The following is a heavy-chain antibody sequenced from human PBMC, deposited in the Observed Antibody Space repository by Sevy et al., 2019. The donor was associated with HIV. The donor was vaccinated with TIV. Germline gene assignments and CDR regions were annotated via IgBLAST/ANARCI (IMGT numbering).Heavy chain of an antibody. CDR3: ARGAYGSGTYYSDY. V-gene: IGHV3-21*01. CDR1: GFSFSTYS. J-gene: IGHJ4*02. CDR2: ISGSSNYI. D-gene: IGHD3-10*01. Sequence: GGSLRLSCAASGFSFSTYSMNWVRQAPGKGLEWVSSISGSSNYIYYVDSVKGRFTISRDNAKNSLHLQMNSLRAEDTAVYYCARGAYGSGTYYSDYWGQGTLVTVSS.